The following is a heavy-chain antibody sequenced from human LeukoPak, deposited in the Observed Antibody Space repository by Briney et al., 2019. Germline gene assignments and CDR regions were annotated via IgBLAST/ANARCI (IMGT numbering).Heavy chain of an antibody. D-gene: IGHD5-18*01. Sequence: ASVKVSCKASGGTFSSYAISWVRQAPGQGLEWMGRIIPIFGTANYAQKFQGRVTITTDESTSTAYMELSSLRSEDTAVYYCARARYSYAQDAFDIWGQGTMVTVSS. CDR1: GGTFSSYA. CDR3: ARARYSYAQDAFDI. J-gene: IGHJ3*02. CDR2: IIPIFGTA. V-gene: IGHV1-69*05.